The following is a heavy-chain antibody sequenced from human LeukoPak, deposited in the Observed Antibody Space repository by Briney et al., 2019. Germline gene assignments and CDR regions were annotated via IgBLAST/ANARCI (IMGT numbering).Heavy chain of an antibody. CDR3: AREGGSYEGWFDP. J-gene: IGHJ5*02. V-gene: IGHV4-30-4*01. D-gene: IGHD2-15*01. Sequence: SQTLSLTCTVSGGSFSSGDYYWSWIRQPPGKGLEWIGYISDSGSTRYNPSLKSRVTISVDTSKNQFSLKLSSVTAADTAVYYCAREGGSYEGWFDPWGQGTLVTVSS. CDR1: GGSFSSGDYY. CDR2: ISDSGST.